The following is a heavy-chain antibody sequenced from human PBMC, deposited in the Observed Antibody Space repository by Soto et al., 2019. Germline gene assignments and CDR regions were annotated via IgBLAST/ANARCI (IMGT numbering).Heavy chain of an antibody. CDR2: INHSGST. V-gene: IGHV4-34*01. D-gene: IGHD2-2*01. J-gene: IGHJ5*02. CDR3: ARARIVVVPAARYNWFDP. Sequence: SETLSLTCAVYGGSFSGYYWSWIRQPPGKGLEWIGEINHSGSTNYNPSLKSRVTTSVDTSKNQFSLKLSSVTAADTAVYYCARARIVVVPAARYNWFDPWGLGTLVTVSS. CDR1: GGSFSGYY.